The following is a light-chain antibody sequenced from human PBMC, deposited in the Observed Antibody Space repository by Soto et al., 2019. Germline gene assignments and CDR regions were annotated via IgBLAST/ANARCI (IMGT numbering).Light chain of an antibody. V-gene: IGLV2-14*01. J-gene: IGLJ1*01. CDR2: EVS. CDR1: SSDVGGYNY. CDR3: SSWTSSTTYV. Sequence: QSALTQPASVSGSPGQSITISCTGTSSDVGGYNYVSWYQQHPGNAPKLIICEVSDRPSGVSNRFSGSKSGNTASLIISGLQAEDEADYYCSSWTSSTTYVFGSGTKLTVL.